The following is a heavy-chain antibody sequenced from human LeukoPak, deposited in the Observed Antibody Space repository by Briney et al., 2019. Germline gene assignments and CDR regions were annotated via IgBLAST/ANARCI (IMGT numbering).Heavy chain of an antibody. CDR2: ISSSSSTI. CDR1: GFTFSSYS. J-gene: IGHJ4*02. Sequence: GGSLRLSCAASGFTFSSYSMNWVRQAPGKGLEWVSYISSSSSTIYYADSVKGRFTISRDNAKNSLYLQMNSLRAEDTAVYYCASGTAMGGGSPNYWGQGTLVTVSS. D-gene: IGHD5-18*01. CDR3: ASGTAMGGGSPNY. V-gene: IGHV3-48*04.